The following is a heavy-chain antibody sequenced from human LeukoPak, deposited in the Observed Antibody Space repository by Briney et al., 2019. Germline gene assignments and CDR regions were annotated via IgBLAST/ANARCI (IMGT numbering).Heavy chain of an antibody. CDR3: ARRLTQYDCFDP. J-gene: IGHJ5*02. Sequence: SQTLSLTCAISGDSVSSNSVTWNWIRQSLSRGLEWLGRTYYRSTWYNDYAVSVRGRITVNPDTSKNQFSLHLNSATPEDTAVYYCARRLTQYDCFDPWGQGILVTVSS. CDR1: GDSVSSNSVT. V-gene: IGHV6-1*01. D-gene: IGHD2-2*01. CDR2: TYYRSTWYN.